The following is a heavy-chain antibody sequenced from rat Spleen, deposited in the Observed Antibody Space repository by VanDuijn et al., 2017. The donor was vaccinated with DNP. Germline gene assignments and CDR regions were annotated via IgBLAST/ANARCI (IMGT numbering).Heavy chain of an antibody. CDR2: ISTGGDNT. V-gene: IGHV5S13*01. Sequence: EVQLVESGGGLVQPGRSLKLSCAASGFTFSNYGMAWVRQAPTKGLEWVASISTGGDNTYYRGSVKGRFTISRDNAKNTQYLQMDSLRSEDTATYYCATQGGYYFDYWGQGVMVTVSS. D-gene: IGHD1-11*01. CDR3: ATQGGYYFDY. CDR1: GFTFSNYG. J-gene: IGHJ2*01.